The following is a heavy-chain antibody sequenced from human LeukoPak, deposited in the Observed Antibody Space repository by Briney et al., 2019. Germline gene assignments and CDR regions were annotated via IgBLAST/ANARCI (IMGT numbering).Heavy chain of an antibody. V-gene: IGHV3-21*01. D-gene: IGHD2-2*01. J-gene: IGHJ4*02. CDR2: ISSSSSYI. CDR1: GFTFSNYS. Sequence: GGSLRLSCAASGFTFSNYSMNWVRQAPGKGLEWVSAISSSSSYIYYADSVKGRFTISRDNAKNSLYLQMNSLRAEDTAVYYCAREDCSSTSCYGKDYWGQGTLVTVSS. CDR3: AREDCSSTSCYGKDY.